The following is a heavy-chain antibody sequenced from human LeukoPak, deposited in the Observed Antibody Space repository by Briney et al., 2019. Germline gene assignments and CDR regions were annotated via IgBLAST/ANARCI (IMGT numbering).Heavy chain of an antibody. CDR1: GFTFSNYW. CDR2: IKQDGGEK. D-gene: IGHD6-6*01. CDR3: AAVGWEYSSSPLPMDV. J-gene: IGHJ6*02. V-gene: IGHV3-7*03. Sequence: GGSLRLSCAASGFTFSNYWMSWVRQIPGKGLEWVANIKQDGGEKYYVDSVKGRFTISRDNAKNSLYLEMNSLRSEDTAVYYCAAVGWEYSSSPLPMDVWGQGTTVTVSS.